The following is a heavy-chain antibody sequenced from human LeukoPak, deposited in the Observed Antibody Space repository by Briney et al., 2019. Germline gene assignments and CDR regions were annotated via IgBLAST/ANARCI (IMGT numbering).Heavy chain of an antibody. D-gene: IGHD3-3*01. CDR1: GGSISSYY. J-gene: IGHJ5*02. V-gene: IGHV4-4*07. Sequence: SETLSLTCTVSGGSISSYYWSWIRQPAGKGLEWIGRIYTSGSTNYNSSLKSRVTMSVDTSKNQFSLKLSSVTAADTAVYYCARYYDFWSGYLQNWFDPWGQGTLVTVSS. CDR2: IYTSGST. CDR3: ARYYDFWSGYLQNWFDP.